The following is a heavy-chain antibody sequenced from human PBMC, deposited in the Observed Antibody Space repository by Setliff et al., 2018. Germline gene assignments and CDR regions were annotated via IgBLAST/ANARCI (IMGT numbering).Heavy chain of an antibody. D-gene: IGHD3-3*01. CDR2: IHQRGRT. CDR3: ASPGRDNLDSPFDAFDI. J-gene: IGHJ3*02. CDR1: DGSFSDYY. Sequence: PSETLSLTCVVYDGSFSDYYWSWIRQPPGKGLEWLATIHQRGRTYYNPSLNSRVTISLDTSKNHFSLKLRSVTAEDSAVYYCASPGRDNLDSPFDAFDIWGQGTKVTVSS. V-gene: IGHV4-34*01.